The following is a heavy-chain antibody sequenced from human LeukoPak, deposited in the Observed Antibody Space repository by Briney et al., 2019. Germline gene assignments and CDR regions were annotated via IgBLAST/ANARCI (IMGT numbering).Heavy chain of an antibody. D-gene: IGHD1-26*01. Sequence: SETLSLTCTVSGASISISGYYWGWVRQPPGKGLEWIGTIYYRGSTYYNPSLKSRTTISVDTSMNQFSLRLTSVNAADTAVYYCARDIRSGSYFDFWGQGTLVTVSS. V-gene: IGHV4-39*07. CDR2: IYYRGST. CDR3: ARDIRSGSYFDF. CDR1: GASISISGYY. J-gene: IGHJ4*02.